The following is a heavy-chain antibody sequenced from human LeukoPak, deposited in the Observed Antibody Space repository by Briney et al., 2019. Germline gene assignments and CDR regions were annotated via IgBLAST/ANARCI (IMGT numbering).Heavy chain of an antibody. Sequence: SETLSLTCTVSGGSISSSSYYWGWIRQPPGKGLEWIGSIYYSGGTYYNPSLKSRVTISVDTSKNQFSLKLSSVTAADTAVYYCARCGGSYYGAYYYYYMDVWGKGTTVTVSS. CDR3: ARCGGSYYGAYYYYYMDV. D-gene: IGHD1-26*01. CDR2: IYYSGGT. J-gene: IGHJ6*03. V-gene: IGHV4-39*01. CDR1: GGSISSSSYY.